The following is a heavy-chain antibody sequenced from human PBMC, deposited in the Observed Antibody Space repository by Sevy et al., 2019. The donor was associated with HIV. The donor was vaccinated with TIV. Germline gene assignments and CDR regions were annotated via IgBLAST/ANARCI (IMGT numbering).Heavy chain of an antibody. CDR2: IKQDGSEK. CDR3: AKQANWALDY. D-gene: IGHD3-16*01. CDR1: GFTFSSFW. J-gene: IGHJ4*02. Sequence: GGSLRLSCAVSGFTFSSFWMSWVRQAPGKGLEWVANIKQDGSEKYYVDSVKGRFTISRENAKNSLYLQMNSLRAEDAAMCYCAKQANWALDYWGQGTLVTVSS. V-gene: IGHV3-7*01.